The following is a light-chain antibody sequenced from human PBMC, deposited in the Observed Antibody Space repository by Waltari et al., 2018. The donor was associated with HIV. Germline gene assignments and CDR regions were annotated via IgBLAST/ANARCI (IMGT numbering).Light chain of an antibody. Sequence: AIQMTQSPSSLSASVGDRVTITCRASQGIRNDVGWYQQKPGKAPKLLIYAASSLQSGVPSRCSGSGSGTDFTLTISSLQPEDFETYYCLQDYNYPWTFGQGTKVEIK. CDR1: QGIRND. CDR2: AAS. CDR3: LQDYNYPWT. J-gene: IGKJ1*01. V-gene: IGKV1-6*01.